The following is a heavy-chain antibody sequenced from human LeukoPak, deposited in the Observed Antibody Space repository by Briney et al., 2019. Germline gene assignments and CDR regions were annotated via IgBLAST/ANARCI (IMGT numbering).Heavy chain of an antibody. J-gene: IGHJ4*02. Sequence: GGSLRLSCAASGFTFSSYSMNWVRQAPGKGLEWVSSISSSSSYIYYADSVKGRFTISRDNAKNSLYLQMNSLRAEDTAVYYCARWGKLERPHGGFDYWGQGTLVTVSS. CDR2: ISSSSSYI. CDR3: ARWGKLERPHGGFDY. CDR1: GFTFSSYS. V-gene: IGHV3-21*01. D-gene: IGHD1-1*01.